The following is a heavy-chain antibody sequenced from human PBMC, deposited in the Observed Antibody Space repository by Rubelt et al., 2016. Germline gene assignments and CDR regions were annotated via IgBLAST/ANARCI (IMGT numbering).Heavy chain of an antibody. D-gene: IGHD2-2*01. CDR2: INPRGGST. CDR1: GGTFSSYA. CDR3: ARDVIVVVPAAPDAFDI. J-gene: IGHJ3*02. V-gene: IGHV1-46*01. Sequence: QVQLVQSGAEVKKPGSSVKVSCKASGGTFSSYAISWVRQAPGQGLEWMGIINPRGGSTSYAQKFQGRVTMTRETSTSTVYMELSSLRSEDTAVYYCARDVIVVVPAAPDAFDIWGQGTMVTVSS.